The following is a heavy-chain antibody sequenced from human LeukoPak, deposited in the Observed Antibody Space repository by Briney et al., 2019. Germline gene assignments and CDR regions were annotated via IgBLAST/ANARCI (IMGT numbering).Heavy chain of an antibody. J-gene: IGHJ4*02. CDR2: IYYSGST. CDR1: GGSISSSSYY. D-gene: IGHD5-18*01. V-gene: IGHV4-39*07. Sequence: SETLSLTCTISGGSISSSSYYWGWIRQPPGKGLEWIGSIYYSGSTYYKPSLKSRVTISVDTSKYQFSLKLSSVTAADTAVYYCARAIRGYSYGTFDYWGQGTLVTVSS. CDR3: ARAIRGYSYGTFDY.